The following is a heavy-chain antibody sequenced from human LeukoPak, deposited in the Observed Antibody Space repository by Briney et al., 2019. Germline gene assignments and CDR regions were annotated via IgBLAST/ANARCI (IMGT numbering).Heavy chain of an antibody. Sequence: SVKVSCKASGGTFSGYAISWVRQAPGQGLEWMGGIIPIFGTANYAQKFQGRVTITADESTSTAYMELSSLRSEDTAVYYCARGARGRPKSIDYWGQGTLVTVSS. V-gene: IGHV1-69*01. D-gene: IGHD3-10*01. CDR3: ARGARGRPKSIDY. CDR1: GGTFSGYA. J-gene: IGHJ4*02. CDR2: IIPIFGTA.